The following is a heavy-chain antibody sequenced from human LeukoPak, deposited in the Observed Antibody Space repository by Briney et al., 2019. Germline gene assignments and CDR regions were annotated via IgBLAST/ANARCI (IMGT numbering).Heavy chain of an antibody. J-gene: IGHJ4*02. V-gene: IGHV1-69*13. CDR2: IIPIFGTA. D-gene: IGHD6-19*01. CDR3: ARVRGPLAVAGLMYDY. CDR1: GGTFSSYA. Sequence: ASVKVSCKASGGTFSSYAISWVRQAPGQGLEWMGGIIPIFGTANYAQKFQGRVTITADGSTSTAYMELSSLRSEDTAVYYCARVRGPLAVAGLMYDYWGQGTLVTVSS.